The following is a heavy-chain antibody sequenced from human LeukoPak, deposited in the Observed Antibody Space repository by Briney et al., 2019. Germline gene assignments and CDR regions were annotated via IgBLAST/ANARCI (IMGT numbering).Heavy chain of an antibody. CDR3: ARANIVVVDDAFDI. D-gene: IGHD2-2*01. V-gene: IGHV1-18*01. J-gene: IGHJ3*02. CDR1: GYTFTSYG. CDR2: ISAYNGNT. Sequence: ASVKVSCKASGYTFTSYGISWVRQAPGQGLEWMGRISAYNGNTNYAQKLQGRVTMTTDTSTSTAYMELRSLRSDDTAVYYCARANIVVVDDAFDIWGQGTMVTVSS.